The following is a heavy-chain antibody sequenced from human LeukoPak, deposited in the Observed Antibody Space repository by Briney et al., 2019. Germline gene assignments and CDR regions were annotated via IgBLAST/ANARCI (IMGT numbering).Heavy chain of an antibody. D-gene: IGHD6-6*01. CDR3: ARDLMDSSSLGSFDY. Sequence: QPGGSLRLSCAASGFTFSSYGMSWVRQAPGKGLEWVSAISGSGGSTYYADSVKGRFAISRDNAKNSLYLQMNSLRAEDTAVYYCARDLMDSSSLGSFDYWGQGTLVTVSS. J-gene: IGHJ4*02. CDR1: GFTFSSYG. CDR2: ISGSGGST. V-gene: IGHV3-23*01.